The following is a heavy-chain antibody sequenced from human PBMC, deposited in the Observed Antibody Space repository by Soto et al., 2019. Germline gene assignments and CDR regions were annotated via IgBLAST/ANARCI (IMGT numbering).Heavy chain of an antibody. Sequence: GGSLRLSCTASGFTFTYYAFSWVRQAPGKGLEWVSAISANGQGIYYADSVRGRFTISRDNSKNTVFLHMDSLRAEDTAVYYCAKARDYRRDQFNYWGRVTLVTVSS. J-gene: IGHJ4*02. CDR1: GFTFTYYA. D-gene: IGHD2-2*01. CDR2: ISANGQGI. CDR3: AKARDYRRDQFNY. V-gene: IGHV3-23*01.